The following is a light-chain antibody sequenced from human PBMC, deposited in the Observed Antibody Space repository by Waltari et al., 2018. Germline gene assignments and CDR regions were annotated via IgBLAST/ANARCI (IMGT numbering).Light chain of an antibody. J-gene: IGKJ1*01. CDR2: AAS. V-gene: IGKV1-39*01. CDR3: QQSYSTPWT. Sequence: DIQMTQSPSSLSASVGERVTITCRASQSITNYLNWYQQKPGKAPKLLIYAASILQSGVPSRFSGSGSGTDFTLTISSLQPEDFATYYCQQSYSTPWTFGQGTKVEIK. CDR1: QSITNY.